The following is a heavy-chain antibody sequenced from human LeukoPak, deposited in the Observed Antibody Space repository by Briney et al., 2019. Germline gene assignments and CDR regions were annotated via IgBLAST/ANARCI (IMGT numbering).Heavy chain of an antibody. CDR2: ISSNGGST. CDR3: ARWGQLAFDY. D-gene: IGHD6-6*01. Sequence: GGSLRLSCAASGFTFSSYAMHWVRQAPGKGLEYVSAISSNGGSTYYANSVKGRFTISRDNSKNTLYLQMGSLRAEDMAVYYCARWGQLAFDYWGQGALVTVSS. V-gene: IGHV3-64*01. J-gene: IGHJ4*02. CDR1: GFTFSSYA.